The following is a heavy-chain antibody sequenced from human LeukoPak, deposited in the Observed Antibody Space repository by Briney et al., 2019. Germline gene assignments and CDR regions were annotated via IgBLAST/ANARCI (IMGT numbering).Heavy chain of an antibody. CDR3: ARGYSSGWFDY. CDR1: GFTFSSYA. D-gene: IGHD6-19*01. CDR2: ISYDGSNK. V-gene: IGHV3-30*04. Sequence: GRSLRLSCAASGFTFSSYAMHWVRQAPGKGLEWVAVISYDGSNKYYADSVKGRFTISRDNSKNTLYLQMNSLRAEDTAVYYCARGYSSGWFDYWGQGTLVTVSS. J-gene: IGHJ5*01.